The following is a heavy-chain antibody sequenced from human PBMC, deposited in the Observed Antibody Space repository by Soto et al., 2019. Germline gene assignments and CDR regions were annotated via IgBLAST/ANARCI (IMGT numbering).Heavy chain of an antibody. J-gene: IGHJ4*02. D-gene: IGHD3-10*01. CDR3: ARPEYHYGPGSYYFGN. CDR2: ISYDGNKN. Sequence: GGYLSLSCAASGFAFSSYGMHWVRQAPGKGLEWVAIISYDGNKNYYADSVKGRFTISRDNSRDTLYLHMKSLRAEDTAVYYCARPEYHYGPGSYYFGNWGQGTPVPVYS. V-gene: IGHV3-30*03. CDR1: GFAFSSYG.